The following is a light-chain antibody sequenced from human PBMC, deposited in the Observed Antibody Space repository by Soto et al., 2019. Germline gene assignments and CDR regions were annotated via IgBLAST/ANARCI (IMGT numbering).Light chain of an antibody. CDR3: QQATTFPT. V-gene: IGKV1-12*01. J-gene: IGKJ4*01. Sequence: DIQMTQSPSSVSASVGDRVAITCRSSQDISSWLAWYQQKPGKAPKLLIYAASSLQSGVPSRFSGSGSGTDVTLTISNLQPEDFATYYWQQATTFPTFGGGTKVEIK. CDR1: QDISSW. CDR2: AAS.